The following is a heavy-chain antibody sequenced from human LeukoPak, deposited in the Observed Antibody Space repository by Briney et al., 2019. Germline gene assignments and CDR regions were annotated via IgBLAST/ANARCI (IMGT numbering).Heavy chain of an antibody. Sequence: SQTLSLTCTVSGGSISSGGYYWSWIRQHPGKGLEWIGYIYYSGSTYYNPSLKSRVTISVDTSKKQFSLKLSSVTAADTAVYYCARYIAAPPYYYYGMDVWGQGTTVTVSS. J-gene: IGHJ6*02. CDR3: ARYIAAPPYYYYGMDV. D-gene: IGHD6-6*01. V-gene: IGHV4-31*03. CDR1: GGSISSGGYY. CDR2: IYYSGST.